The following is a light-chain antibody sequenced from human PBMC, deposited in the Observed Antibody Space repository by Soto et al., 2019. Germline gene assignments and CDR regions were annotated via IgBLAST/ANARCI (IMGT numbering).Light chain of an antibody. Sequence: QSVLTQPPSVSGAPGQRXTISCTGSSSNIGAGYDVYWYQQLPGTAPKLLIYGNSNRPSGVPDRFSGSKSGTSASLAITGLQAEDEADYYCQSYDSSLSDVFGTGTKLTVL. CDR1: SSNIGAGYD. CDR2: GNS. J-gene: IGLJ1*01. CDR3: QSYDSSLSDV. V-gene: IGLV1-40*01.